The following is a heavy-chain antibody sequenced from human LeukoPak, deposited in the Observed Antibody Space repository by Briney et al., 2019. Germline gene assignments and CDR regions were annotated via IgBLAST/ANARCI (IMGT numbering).Heavy chain of an antibody. CDR1: GFTFSSYG. J-gene: IGHJ5*02. Sequence: GGSLRLSCAASGFTFSSYGMHWVRQAPGKGLEWVAVISYDGSNKYYADSVKGRFTISRDNSKNTLYLQMNSLRAEDTAVYYCAKGPYGSGRGWFDPWGQGTLVTVSS. CDR3: AKGPYGSGRGWFDP. CDR2: ISYDGSNK. D-gene: IGHD3-10*01. V-gene: IGHV3-30*18.